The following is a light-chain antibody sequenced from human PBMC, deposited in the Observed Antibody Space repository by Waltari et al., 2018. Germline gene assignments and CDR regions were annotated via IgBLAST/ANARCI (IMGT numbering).Light chain of an antibody. CDR2: KVS. CDR3: MQGTHWPPVYT. CDR1: QGLVYSDGNTY. Sequence: DVVMTQSPLSLPVTLGQPASISCRSSQGLVYSDGNTYLNWFQQRPGQSPRRLIYKVSKRDSEGPDRFSGSGSGTEFTLRISRVEAEDVGVYYCMQGTHWPPVYTFGQGTKLEIK. V-gene: IGKV2-30*01. J-gene: IGKJ2*01.